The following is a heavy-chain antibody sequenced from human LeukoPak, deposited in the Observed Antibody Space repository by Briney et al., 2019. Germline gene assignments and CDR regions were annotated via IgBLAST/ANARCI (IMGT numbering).Heavy chain of an antibody. Sequence: GASPKVSCKASGYTSSSFGISWGPDAPGQGLEWRGWISAYNGNTNYTQKLQGRVTMTTDTSTSTAYMKLRSLRSDDAAVYYCSRGPYGSGSYYKFDYWGQGTLVTVSS. J-gene: IGHJ4*02. CDR3: SRGPYGSGSYYKFDY. D-gene: IGHD3-10*01. CDR1: GYTSSSFG. CDR2: ISAYNGNT. V-gene: IGHV1-18*01.